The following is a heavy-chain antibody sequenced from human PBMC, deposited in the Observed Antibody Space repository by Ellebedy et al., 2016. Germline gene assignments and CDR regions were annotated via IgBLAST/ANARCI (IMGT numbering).Heavy chain of an antibody. D-gene: IGHD5-12*01. CDR3: ARGGSVRGFSGYDNFDY. Sequence: ASVKVSCKASGGAFSNYPFSWVRQAPRQGLEWMGGIIPMLDMPISAQKFQGRVTITADKSTPTVYMELTSLRSEDTAVYYCARGGSVRGFSGYDNFDYWGQGTLVTVSS. CDR2: IIPMLDMP. J-gene: IGHJ4*02. CDR1: GGAFSNYP. V-gene: IGHV1-69*10.